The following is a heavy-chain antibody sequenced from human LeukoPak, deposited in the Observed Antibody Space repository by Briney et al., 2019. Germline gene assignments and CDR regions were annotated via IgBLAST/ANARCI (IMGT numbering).Heavy chain of an antibody. CDR3: ARVLEGGSTTYFDY. Sequence: PSETLSLTCTVSGGSISSGGHFWNWIRQPPGKGLEWIGYIYESGSTSYNPSLKSRVTVSGDRSKNQFSLKLSSVTAADTVVYYCARVLEGGSTTYFDYWGQGTLVTVSS. V-gene: IGHV4-30-2*01. CDR2: IYESGST. D-gene: IGHD3-10*01. J-gene: IGHJ4*02. CDR1: GGSISSGGHF.